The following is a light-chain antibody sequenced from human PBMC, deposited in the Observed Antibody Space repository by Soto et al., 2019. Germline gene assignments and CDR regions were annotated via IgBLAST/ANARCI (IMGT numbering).Light chain of an antibody. V-gene: IGKV3-20*01. J-gene: IGKJ4*01. Sequence: EIVLTQSPGTLSLSPGERATLSCRASQSVNSRTRGWYQQKPGQAPRLLMYLASTRATVIPDRFSGSVSGTDFTHPINSLEPEDFAVYYCQQYSPPLTFGGGTKVEIK. CDR2: LAS. CDR1: QSVNSRT. CDR3: QQYSPPLT.